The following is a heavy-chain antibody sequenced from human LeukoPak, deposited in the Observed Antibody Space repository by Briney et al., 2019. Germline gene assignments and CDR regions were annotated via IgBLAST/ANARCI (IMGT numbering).Heavy chain of an antibody. D-gene: IGHD3-3*01. CDR2: IIPIFGTA. J-gene: IGHJ5*02. CDR3: ARGSIFGVVIEAWFDP. CDR1: GYTFNTYG. Sequence: SVKVSCKASGYTFNTYGFNWVRQAPGQGLEWMGGIIPIFGTANYAQKFQGRVTITADESTSTAYMELSSLRSEDTAVYYCARGSIFGVVIEAWFDPWGQGTLVTVSS. V-gene: IGHV1-69*13.